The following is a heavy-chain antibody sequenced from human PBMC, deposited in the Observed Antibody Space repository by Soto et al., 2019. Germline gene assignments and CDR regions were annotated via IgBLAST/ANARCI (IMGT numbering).Heavy chain of an antibody. V-gene: IGHV4-59*01. CDR2: IYYSGST. J-gene: IGHJ6*03. CDR3: ASIDITIFGDPYYYMDV. Sequence: GKGLEWIGYIYYSGSTNYNPSLKSRVTISVDTSKNQFSLKLSSVTAADTAVYYCASIDITIFGDPYYYMDVWGKGSTVIVSS. D-gene: IGHD3-3*01.